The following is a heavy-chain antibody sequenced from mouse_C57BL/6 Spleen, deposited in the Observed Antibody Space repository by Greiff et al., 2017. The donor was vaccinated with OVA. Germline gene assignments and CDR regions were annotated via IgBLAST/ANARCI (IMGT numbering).Heavy chain of an antibody. D-gene: IGHD1-1*01. J-gene: IGHJ2*01. Sequence: VQLQQPGAELVMPGASVKLSCKASGYTFTSYWMHWVKQRPGQGLEWIGEIDPSDSYTNYNQKFKGKSTLTVDKSSSTAYMQLSSLTSEDSAVYYCSRSAVQRREDYFAYWGQGTTLTVSS. V-gene: IGHV1-69*01. CDR1: GYTFTSYW. CDR2: IDPSDSYT. CDR3: SRSAVQRREDYFAY.